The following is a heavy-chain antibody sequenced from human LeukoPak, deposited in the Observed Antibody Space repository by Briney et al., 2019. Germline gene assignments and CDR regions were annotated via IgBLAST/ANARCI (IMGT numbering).Heavy chain of an antibody. CDR3: ARDVAHSQSRGWYYLDF. V-gene: IGHV4-61*01. D-gene: IGHD6-19*01. J-gene: IGHJ4*02. CDR1: GGSISSGSYY. Sequence: SETLSLTCTVSGGSISSGSYYWSWIRQPPGKGLEWIGYIFHDGRTNYSPSLKSRVSSSVDTSKNQFSLRLDSMTAADMAVYFCARDVAHSQSRGWYYLDFWGQGTLVTVSS. CDR2: IFHDGRT.